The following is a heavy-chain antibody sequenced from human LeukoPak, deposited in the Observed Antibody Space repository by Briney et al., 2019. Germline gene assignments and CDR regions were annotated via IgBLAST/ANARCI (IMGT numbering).Heavy chain of an antibody. V-gene: IGHV3-23*01. CDR1: GLTFSSYA. Sequence: GGSLRLSCVVSGLTFSSYAMTWVRQAPGKGLEWVSAVSGSGGSTYYADSVKGRFTISRDNSKNTLFLQMNSLRAEDTAVYYCAKDRSSSSWFDGYDIWGQGTMVTVSS. CDR2: VSGSGGST. CDR3: AKDRSSSSWFDGYDI. J-gene: IGHJ3*02. D-gene: IGHD6-13*01.